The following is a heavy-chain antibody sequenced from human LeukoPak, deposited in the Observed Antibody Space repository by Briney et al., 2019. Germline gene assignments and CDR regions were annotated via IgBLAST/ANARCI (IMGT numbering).Heavy chain of an antibody. Sequence: KSSETLSLTCSVSGDSVSRSDSYWDWIRQPPGKGLEWIGTIYYSGRTYYSPSLKSRVTMSVDPSNNQFSLNLRSVTAADTAVYYCARRRYYDGSGYLEWGQGTRPSVSS. CDR3: ARRRYYDGSGYLE. V-gene: IGHV4-39*01. CDR1: GDSVSRSDSY. CDR2: IYYSGRT. J-gene: IGHJ1*01. D-gene: IGHD3-22*01.